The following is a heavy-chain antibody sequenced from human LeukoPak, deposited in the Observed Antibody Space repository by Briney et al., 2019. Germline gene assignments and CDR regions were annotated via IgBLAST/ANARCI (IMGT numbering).Heavy chain of an antibody. CDR2: MNPNSGNT. V-gene: IGHV1-8*01. Sequence: ASVRVSCKASGYTFTSYDINWVRQATGQGLEWMGWMNPNSGNTGYAQKFQGRVTMTRNTSISTAYMELSGLRSEDTAVYYCARGTLYYDFWSGPDPPIDYWGQGTLVTVSS. J-gene: IGHJ4*02. CDR3: ARGTLYYDFWSGPDPPIDY. CDR1: GYTFTSYD. D-gene: IGHD3-3*01.